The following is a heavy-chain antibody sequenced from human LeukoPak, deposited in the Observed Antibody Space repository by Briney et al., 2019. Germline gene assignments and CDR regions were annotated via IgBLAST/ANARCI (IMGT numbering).Heavy chain of an antibody. V-gene: IGHV4-34*01. CDR2: INHSGST. J-gene: IGHJ4*02. D-gene: IGHD3-22*01. CDR3: ARGRRTYYDSSGYYHLDY. CDR1: GGSFSGYY. Sequence: SETLSLTCAVYGGSFSGYYWSWIRQPPGKGLEWIGEINHSGSTNYNPSLKSRVTISVDTSKNQFSPKLSSVTAADTAVYYCARGRRTYYDSSGYYHLDYWGQGTLVTVSS.